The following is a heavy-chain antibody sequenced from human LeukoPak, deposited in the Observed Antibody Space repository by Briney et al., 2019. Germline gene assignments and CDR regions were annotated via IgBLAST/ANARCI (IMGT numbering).Heavy chain of an antibody. CDR2: IYYSGST. V-gene: IGHV4-59*01. CDR3: ARGVVGYCSGGSCYPGDY. CDR1: GGSISSYY. J-gene: IGHJ4*02. D-gene: IGHD2-15*01. Sequence: SETLSLTCTVSGGSISSYYWSWIRQPPGKGLEWIGYIYYSGSTNYNPSLKSRVTISVDTSKNQFSLKLSSVTAADTAVYYCARGVVGYCSGGSCYPGDYWGQGTLVTVSS.